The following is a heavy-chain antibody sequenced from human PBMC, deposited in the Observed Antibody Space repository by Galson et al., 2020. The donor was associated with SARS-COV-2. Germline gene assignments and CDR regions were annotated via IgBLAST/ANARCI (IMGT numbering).Heavy chain of an antibody. CDR2: IYYSGST. Sequence: ASETLSLTCTVSGGSISGHYWTWIRQPPGKELESIGYIYYSGSTNYNPSLKSRLTISVDTSKNQFSLKLTSVTAADTAVYYCAREGSSWSIDYWGQGLLVTVSS. CDR3: AREGSSWSIDY. V-gene: IGHV4-59*11. CDR1: GGSISGHY. D-gene: IGHD6-13*01. J-gene: IGHJ4*02.